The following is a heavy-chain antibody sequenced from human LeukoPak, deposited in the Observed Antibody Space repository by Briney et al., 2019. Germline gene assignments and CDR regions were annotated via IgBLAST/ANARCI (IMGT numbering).Heavy chain of an antibody. CDR2: ISSSSSTI. D-gene: IGHD3-16*02. Sequence: GGSLRLSCAASGFTFSDYYMSWIRQAPGKGLEWVSYISSSSSTIYYADSVKGRFTISRDNAKNSLYLQMNSLRAEDTAVYYCARLLRLGELSLRIAGGAFDIWGQGTMVTVSS. CDR3: ARLLRLGELSLRIAGGAFDI. CDR1: GFTFSDYY. J-gene: IGHJ3*02. V-gene: IGHV3-11*04.